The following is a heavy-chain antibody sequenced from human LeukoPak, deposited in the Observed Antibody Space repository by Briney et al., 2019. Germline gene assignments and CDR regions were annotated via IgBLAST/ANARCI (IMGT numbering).Heavy chain of an antibody. CDR3: ARTYYYDSSGYYRNDY. V-gene: IGHV3-53*01. Sequence: GGSLRLSCAASGFTVSSNYMSWVRQAPGKGLEWVSVIYSGGSTYYADSVEGRFTISRDNSKNTLYLQMNSLRAEDTAVYYCARTYYYDSSGYYRNDYWGQGTLVTVSS. J-gene: IGHJ4*02. D-gene: IGHD3-22*01. CDR2: IYSGGST. CDR1: GFTVSSNY.